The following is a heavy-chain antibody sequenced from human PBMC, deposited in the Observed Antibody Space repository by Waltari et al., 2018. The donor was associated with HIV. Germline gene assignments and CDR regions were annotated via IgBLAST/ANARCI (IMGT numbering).Heavy chain of an antibody. Sequence: EVQLVESGGGLVQPGRSLRLSCAASGFTFDDYPRHWGRQCPGKGMEWVSGISWNNGITDYGDSVKGRFTIARDNAKNSLYLQMNSLTVEDTAFYYCAKGVSHLTIFEAWFDSWGQGTLVTVSS. CDR1: GFTFDDYP. V-gene: IGHV3-9*01. J-gene: IGHJ5*01. CDR2: ISWNNGIT. CDR3: AKGVSHLTIFEAWFDS. D-gene: IGHD3-3*01.